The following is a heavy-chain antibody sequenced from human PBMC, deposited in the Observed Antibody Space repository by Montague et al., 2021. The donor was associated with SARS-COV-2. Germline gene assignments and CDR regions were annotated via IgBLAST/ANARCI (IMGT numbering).Heavy chain of an antibody. CDR3: ARAGQQLARYYYYGMDV. Sequence: SETLSLICTVSGGSISSYYWSWIRQPPGKGLEWIGYIYYSGSTNYNPSLKSRVTTSVDTSKNQFSLKLSSVTAADTAVYYCARAGQQLARYYYYGMDVWGQGTTVTVSS. CDR1: GGSISSYY. D-gene: IGHD6-13*01. J-gene: IGHJ6*02. V-gene: IGHV4-59*01. CDR2: IYYSGST.